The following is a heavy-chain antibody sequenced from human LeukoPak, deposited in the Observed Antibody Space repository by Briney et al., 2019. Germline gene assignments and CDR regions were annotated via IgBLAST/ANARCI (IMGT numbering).Heavy chain of an antibody. CDR2: IEQDGSEK. CDR3: ARAYYYDRSGY. J-gene: IGHJ4*02. D-gene: IGHD3-22*01. V-gene: IGHV3-7*04. Sequence: GVLRLSCAASGFAFSNYLMGWVRQAPGQGLEWVANIEQDGSEKYYVDSVKGRFTISRDNAKNALSLQMNSLRVEDTAVYYCARAYYYDRSGYWGQGTLVTVSS. CDR1: GFAFSNYL.